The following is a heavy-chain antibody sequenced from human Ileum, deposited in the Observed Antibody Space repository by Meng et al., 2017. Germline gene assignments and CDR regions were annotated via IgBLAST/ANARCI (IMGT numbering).Heavy chain of an antibody. V-gene: IGHV3-66*04. J-gene: IGHJ4*02. CDR1: GFTVSGNY. D-gene: IGHD6-19*01. CDR3: ARPPASGWDVV. Sequence: QLVESGGGLVQPGGSLRLSCTASGFTVSGNYMIWVRQAPGKGLEWVSLIYSGGRTHYADSVKGRFTISRDNSKNTLYRQMHSLTAEDTAIYYCARPPASGWDVVWGQGTLVTVSS. CDR2: IYSGGRT.